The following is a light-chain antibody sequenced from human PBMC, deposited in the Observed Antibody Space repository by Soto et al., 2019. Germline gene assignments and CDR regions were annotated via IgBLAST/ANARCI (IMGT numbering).Light chain of an antibody. CDR3: QQYCNSPWT. Sequence: EIGLTQSPGTLSLSPGERGTLSCRASQRFGSSNLAWYQQKPGQAPRLLIYSTSSRATGIPDRFSGSGSGTDFTLTISRLEPEDFAVYYCQQYCNSPWTFGQGTKVEIK. CDR2: STS. V-gene: IGKV3-20*01. CDR1: QRFGSSN. J-gene: IGKJ1*01.